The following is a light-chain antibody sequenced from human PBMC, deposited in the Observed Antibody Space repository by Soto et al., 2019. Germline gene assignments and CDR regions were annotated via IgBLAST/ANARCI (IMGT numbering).Light chain of an antibody. CDR3: CSYAGSYGV. CDR1: NSDVGGYNY. V-gene: IGLV2-11*01. J-gene: IGLJ1*01. CDR2: DVS. Sequence: SVLTQPPSVSGSPGQSVTISRPGNNSDVGGYNYVSWYQQHPGKAPKLMIYDVSKRPSGVPDRFSGSKSGNTASLTISGLQAEDEADYYCCSYAGSYGVFGTGTKVTVL.